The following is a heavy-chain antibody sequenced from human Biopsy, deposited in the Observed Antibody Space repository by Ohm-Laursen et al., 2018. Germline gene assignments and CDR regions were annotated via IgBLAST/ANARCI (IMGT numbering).Heavy chain of an antibody. D-gene: IGHD7-27*01. V-gene: IGHV4-59*07. Sequence: SDTLSLTCTVSGGSIKSYYWNWIRQSPGKGLEWIGFIYYTGHTNYNPSLKSRATMSVDTSKNQFSLKVISVTAADTAVYYCARLTGDPSYWGQGILVTVSS. CDR1: GGSIKSYY. CDR3: ARLTGDPSY. J-gene: IGHJ4*02. CDR2: IYYTGHT.